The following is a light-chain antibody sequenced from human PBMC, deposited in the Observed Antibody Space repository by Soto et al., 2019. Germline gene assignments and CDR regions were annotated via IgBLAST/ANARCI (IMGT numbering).Light chain of an antibody. CDR3: AAWGDSLV. J-gene: IGLJ2*01. V-gene: IGLV1-47*01. CDR1: SSNIGSHH. Sequence: QSVLSQPPSASGTPGRRVTIPCSGSSSNIGSHHVNWYQYLPGTAPKLLIYRSDQRPSGVPDRFTGSKSGTSASLAVSGLRSEDEAVYYCAAWGDSLVFGGGTKLTVL. CDR2: RSD.